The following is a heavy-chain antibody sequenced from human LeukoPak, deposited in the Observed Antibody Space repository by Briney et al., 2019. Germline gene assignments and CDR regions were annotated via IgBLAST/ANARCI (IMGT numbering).Heavy chain of an antibody. D-gene: IGHD6-6*01. V-gene: IGHV3-23*01. CDR2: ISGSGGST. CDR1: GFTFSSYA. J-gene: IGHJ4*02. Sequence: GGSLRLSCAASGFTFSSYAMSWVRQAPGKGLEWVSAISGSGGSTYYADSVKGRFTISRDNSKNTLYLQMNSLRAEDTAVYYCAKLPPRIAARAYYFDYWGQGTLVTVSS. CDR3: AKLPPRIAARAYYFDY.